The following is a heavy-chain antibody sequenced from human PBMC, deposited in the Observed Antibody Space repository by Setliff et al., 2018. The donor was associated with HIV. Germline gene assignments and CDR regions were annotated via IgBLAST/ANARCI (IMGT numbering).Heavy chain of an antibody. D-gene: IGHD6-19*01. J-gene: IGHJ4*02. V-gene: IGHV3-7*03. Sequence: PGGSLRLSCAASEFTFSSHWMHWVRQAPGKGLQWVANIKQDGREKYYVDSVKGRFTISRDNAKNSLYLQMNSLRAEDTAVYYCARRYSGWFDYWGQGTLVTVSS. CDR1: EFTFSSHW. CDR3: ARRYSGWFDY. CDR2: IKQDGREK.